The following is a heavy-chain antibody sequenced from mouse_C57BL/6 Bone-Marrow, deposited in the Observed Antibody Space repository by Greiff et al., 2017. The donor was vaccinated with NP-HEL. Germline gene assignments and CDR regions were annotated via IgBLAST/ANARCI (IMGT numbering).Heavy chain of an antibody. CDR2: IWRGGST. CDR1: GFSLTSYG. Sequence: VQGVESGPGLVQPSQSLSITCTVSGFSLTSYGVHWVRQSPGKGLEWLGVIWRGGSTAYHAAFMSRLRLPKDTSKTPVFFKMNSLQADDTAIYYGAKNEGYDNGSRGAMDYWGQGTTVTVSS. J-gene: IGHJ4*01. D-gene: IGHD1-1*01. V-gene: IGHV2-5*01. CDR3: AKNEGYDNGSRGAMDY.